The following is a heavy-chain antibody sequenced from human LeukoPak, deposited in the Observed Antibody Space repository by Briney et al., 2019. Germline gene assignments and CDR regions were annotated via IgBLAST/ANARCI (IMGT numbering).Heavy chain of an antibody. CDR3: ASVRNYYDSSGYIGY. Sequence: SETLSLTCTVSGGSINNYYWSWIRQPPGKGLEWIGEINHSGSTNYNPSLKSRVTISVDTSKNQFSLKLSSVTAADTAVYYCASVRNYYDSSGYIGYWGQGTLVTVSS. V-gene: IGHV4-34*01. CDR1: GGSINNYY. D-gene: IGHD3-22*01. J-gene: IGHJ4*02. CDR2: INHSGST.